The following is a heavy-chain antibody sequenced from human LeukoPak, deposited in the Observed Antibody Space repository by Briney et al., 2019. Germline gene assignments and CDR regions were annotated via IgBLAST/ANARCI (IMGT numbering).Heavy chain of an antibody. D-gene: IGHD2/OR15-2a*01. Sequence: GGSLRLSCAASGFTFSSYWMSWVRQAPGKGLEWVAVIWYDGSNKYYADSVKGRFTISRDNSKNTLYLQMNSLRAEDTAVYYCARDNPSMALDYWGQGTLVTVSS. V-gene: IGHV3-33*08. CDR2: IWYDGSNK. CDR3: ARDNPSMALDY. J-gene: IGHJ4*02. CDR1: GFTFSSYW.